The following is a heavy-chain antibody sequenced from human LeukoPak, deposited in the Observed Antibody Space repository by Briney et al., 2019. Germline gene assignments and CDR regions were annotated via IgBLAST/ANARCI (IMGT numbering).Heavy chain of an antibody. J-gene: IGHJ4*02. CDR3: ARGAGPGYSSTWDYFDY. V-gene: IGHV4-34*01. CDR2: INHSGST. CDR1: GGSFSGYY. Sequence: PSETLSLTCAVYGGSFSGYYWSWIRQPPGKGLEWIGEINHSGSTNYNPSLKSRVTISVDTSKNQFSLKLSSVTAADTAVYYCARGAGPGYSSTWDYFDYWGQGTLVTVSS. D-gene: IGHD6-13*01.